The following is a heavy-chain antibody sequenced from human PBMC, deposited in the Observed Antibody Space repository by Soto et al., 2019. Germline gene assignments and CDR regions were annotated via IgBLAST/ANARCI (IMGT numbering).Heavy chain of an antibody. CDR3: ARDQLSSGLYVWFDP. D-gene: IGHD6-25*01. CDR2: IYYDGST. V-gene: IGHV4-59*01. Sequence: HVQLQESGPGLVKPSETLSLTCTVSGGSISTYYWSWIRQPPGKGLECIGYIYYDGSTSYNPSLRIRVTISVDTSKNQFSLILSSVTSADTAVYYCARDQLSSGLYVWFDPWGQGTLVTVSS. CDR1: GGSISTYY. J-gene: IGHJ5*02.